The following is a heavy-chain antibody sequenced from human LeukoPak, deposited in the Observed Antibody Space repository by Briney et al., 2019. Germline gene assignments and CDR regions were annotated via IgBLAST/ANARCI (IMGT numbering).Heavy chain of an antibody. CDR2: IYYSGST. CDR3: TRVDQANWFDP. CDR1: GGSISSSSYY. J-gene: IGHJ5*02. V-gene: IGHV4-39*07. Sequence: SETLSLTCTVSGGSISSSSYYWGWIRQPPGKGLEWIGSIYYSGSTYYNPSLKSRVTISVDTSKNQFSLKLSSVTAADTAVYYCTRVDQANWFDPWGQGTLVTVSS.